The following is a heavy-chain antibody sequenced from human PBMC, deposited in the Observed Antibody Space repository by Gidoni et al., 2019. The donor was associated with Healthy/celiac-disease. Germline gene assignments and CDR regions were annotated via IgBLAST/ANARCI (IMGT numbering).Heavy chain of an antibody. CDR1: GFPFSSFA. CDR3: AKDPRYCSSTSCYGIWYFDL. D-gene: IGHD2-2*01. CDR2: ISGSGGST. J-gene: IGHJ2*01. Sequence: EVQLLESVGGLVQPGGSLRLSCAASGFPFSSFAMRWVRQAPGKGLEWVSAISGSGGSTYYADSVKGRFTIARDNSKNTLYLQMNSLRAEDTAVYYCAKDPRYCSSTSCYGIWYFDLWGRGTLVTVSS. V-gene: IGHV3-23*01.